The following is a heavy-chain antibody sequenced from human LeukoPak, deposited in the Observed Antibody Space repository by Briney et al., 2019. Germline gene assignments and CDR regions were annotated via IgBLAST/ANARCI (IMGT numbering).Heavy chain of an antibody. D-gene: IGHD6-19*01. J-gene: IGHJ4*02. Sequence: ASVKVSCKASGYNFMSYGMHWVRQAPAQGLEWMGWSNTNTGNPTYAQGFTGRFVFSLDISVSTAYLQISSLKAEDTAVYYCAKETVAEFEFDYWGQGTLVTVSP. CDR1: GYNFMSYG. CDR3: AKETVAEFEFDY. V-gene: IGHV7-4-1*02. CDR2: SNTNTGNP.